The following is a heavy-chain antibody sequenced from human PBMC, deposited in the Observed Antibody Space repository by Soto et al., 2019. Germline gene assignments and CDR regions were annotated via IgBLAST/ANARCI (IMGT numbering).Heavy chain of an antibody. CDR2: ISYDGSNK. V-gene: IGHV3-30*18. Sequence: QVQLVESGGGVVQPGRSLRLSCAASGFTFSNYAMHWVRQAPGKGLEWVAIISYDGSNKYYADSVKGRFTVSRDNSKNTLYLQMSSLRDEDTAVFYCAKADYFVAFDMWGQGTMVTVSS. CDR1: GFTFSNYA. J-gene: IGHJ3*02. D-gene: IGHD3-10*02. CDR3: AKADYFVAFDM.